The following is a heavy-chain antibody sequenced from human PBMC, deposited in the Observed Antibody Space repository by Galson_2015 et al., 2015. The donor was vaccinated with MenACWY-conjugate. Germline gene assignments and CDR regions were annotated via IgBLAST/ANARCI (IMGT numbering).Heavy chain of an antibody. CDR1: GFTFSSHA. CDR2: IWYDGTIN. CDR3: ARDPRTSGWLGYYFDH. J-gene: IGHJ4*02. Sequence: SLRLSCAVSGFTFSSHAMHWVRQAPGKGLEWVAVIWYDGTINYYGDSVKGRFTISRDSSRNTVYLQMNSLRVEDTAIYYCARDPRTSGWLGYYFDHWGQGTPVTVSS. D-gene: IGHD6-19*01. V-gene: IGHV3-33*01.